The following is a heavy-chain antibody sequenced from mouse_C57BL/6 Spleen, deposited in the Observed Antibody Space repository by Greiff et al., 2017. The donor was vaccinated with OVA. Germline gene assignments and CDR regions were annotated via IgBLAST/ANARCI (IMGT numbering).Heavy chain of an antibody. CDR3: ASNRGAY. Sequence: QVQLQQSGPELVKPGASVKLSCKASGYTFTSYDINWVKQRPGQGLAWLGWIYPRDGSTKFNEKFKGKATLTRDTSSSTTYMKLHSLTSEDSAVYFCASNRGAYWGKGTLVTVSA. CDR1: GYTFTSYD. CDR2: IYPRDGST. V-gene: IGHV1-85*01. J-gene: IGHJ3*01.